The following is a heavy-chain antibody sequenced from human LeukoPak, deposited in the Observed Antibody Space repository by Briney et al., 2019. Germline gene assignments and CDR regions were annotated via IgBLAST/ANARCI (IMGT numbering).Heavy chain of an antibody. Sequence: GGSLRLSCAASGFTFSNYAMNWVRQAPGKGLEWVSLISGSTGSTYYADSVKGRFSISRDNSKNTVYLQMNSLRVEDTAVYYCAKHVGTGSGFDPWGQGTLVTVSS. CDR2: ISGSTGST. CDR1: GFTFSNYA. J-gene: IGHJ5*02. D-gene: IGHD1-14*01. V-gene: IGHV3-23*01. CDR3: AKHVGTGSGFDP.